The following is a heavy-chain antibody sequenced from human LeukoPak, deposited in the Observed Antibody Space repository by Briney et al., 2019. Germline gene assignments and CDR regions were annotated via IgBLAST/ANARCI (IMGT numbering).Heavy chain of an antibody. CDR2: IHGSDDNT. Sequence: GGSLRLSCAASGFTFSSNAMTWVRQAPGKGLEWVSAIHGSDDNTHYADSVKGRFTISRDNSKNTLYLQMNSLRAEDTAVYYCARASRRIQLWSYFDYWGQGTLVTVSS. CDR3: ARASRRIQLWSYFDY. V-gene: IGHV3-23*01. D-gene: IGHD5-18*01. J-gene: IGHJ4*02. CDR1: GFTFSSNA.